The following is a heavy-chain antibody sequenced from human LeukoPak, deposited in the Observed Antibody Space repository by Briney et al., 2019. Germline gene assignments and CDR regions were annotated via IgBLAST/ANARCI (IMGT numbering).Heavy chain of an antibody. V-gene: IGHV3-15*01. CDR3: TTDSETYYSDTSGYYYGSFDY. J-gene: IGHJ4*02. Sequence: GGSLRLSCAASGFTFSSAWMTLVRQAPGKGLEWVGRIKSKTDGGTTDYAAPVKGRFTISRDDSKNTLYLQMNSLKTEDTAVYYCTTDSETYYSDTSGYYYGSFDYWGQGTLVTVSS. D-gene: IGHD3-22*01. CDR2: IKSKTDGGTT. CDR1: GFTFSSAW.